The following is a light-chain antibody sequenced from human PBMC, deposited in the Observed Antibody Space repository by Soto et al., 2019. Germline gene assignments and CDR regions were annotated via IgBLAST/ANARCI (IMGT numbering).Light chain of an antibody. CDR3: QQYGSSPWT. CDR1: QSVSSSY. J-gene: IGKJ1*01. CDR2: GAS. V-gene: IGKV3-20*01. Sequence: IVLTQSPGTLSLSPGERATLSCRASQSVSSSYLAWYQQKPGQAPMLLIYGASSRATGIPDRFSGSGSGTDFTLTISRPEPEDFAVYYCQQYGSSPWTVGQGTKVDSK.